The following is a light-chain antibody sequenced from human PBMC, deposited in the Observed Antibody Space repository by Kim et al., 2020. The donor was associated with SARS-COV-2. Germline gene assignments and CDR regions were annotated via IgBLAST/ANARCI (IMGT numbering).Light chain of an antibody. CDR1: SNDVGGYHF. CDR3: SSYTSSITWV. Sequence: GQSITISHTGTSNDVGGYHFVSWYQQHPGKAPRLLFYDVSNRPSGVSNRFSGSKSGNPASLTISGLQAEDEPDYYCSSYTSSITWVFGGGTQLTVL. J-gene: IGLJ3*02. CDR2: DVS. V-gene: IGLV2-14*03.